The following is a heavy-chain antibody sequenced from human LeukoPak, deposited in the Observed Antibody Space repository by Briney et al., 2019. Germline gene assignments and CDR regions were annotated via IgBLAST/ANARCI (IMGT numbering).Heavy chain of an antibody. Sequence: ASVKVSCKASGYTFTSYAMHWVRQAPGQRLEWMGWINAGNGNTKYSQEFQGRVTITRDTSASTAYMELSSLRSEDMAVYYCARGRYYYDSSGYSYFDYWGQGTLVTVSS. D-gene: IGHD3-22*01. CDR1: GYTFTSYA. V-gene: IGHV1-3*03. CDR2: INAGNGNT. J-gene: IGHJ4*02. CDR3: ARGRYYYDSSGYSYFDY.